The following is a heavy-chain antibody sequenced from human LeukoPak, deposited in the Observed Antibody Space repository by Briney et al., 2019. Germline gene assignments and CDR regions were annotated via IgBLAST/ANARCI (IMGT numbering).Heavy chain of an antibody. D-gene: IGHD2/OR15-2a*01. V-gene: IGHV3-48*01. Sequence: GGSLRLSCAASGFTFSSYSMNWVRQAPGKGLEWVSYISSSSSTIYYADSVKGRLTISRDNAKNSLYLQMNSLRAEDTAVYYCAREGVLDAFDIWGQGAMVTVSS. CDR2: ISSSSSTI. CDR1: GFTFSSYS. CDR3: AREGVLDAFDI. J-gene: IGHJ3*02.